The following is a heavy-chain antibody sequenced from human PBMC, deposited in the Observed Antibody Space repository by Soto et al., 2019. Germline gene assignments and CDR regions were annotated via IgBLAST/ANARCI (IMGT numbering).Heavy chain of an antibody. Sequence: QVQLQESGPGLVKPSQTLSLTCTVSGGSISSGDYYWSWIRQPPGKGLEWMGYIYYSWSTYYNPSLKSRVTTSVDTSKNQCSLKLRSVTAADPAVYYCARPSSPNWTGGMDVWGQGTTGTVSS. CDR1: GGSISSGDYY. D-gene: IGHD1-1*01. V-gene: IGHV4-30-4*01. J-gene: IGHJ6*02. CDR2: IYYSWST. CDR3: ARPSSPNWTGGMDV.